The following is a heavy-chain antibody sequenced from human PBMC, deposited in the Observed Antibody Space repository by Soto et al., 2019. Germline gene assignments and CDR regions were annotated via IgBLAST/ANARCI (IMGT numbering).Heavy chain of an antibody. CDR2: SYYTGNT. J-gene: IGHJ4*02. D-gene: IGHD2-21*02. CDR1: GASITSGNYY. CDR3: ARHLPYCGGDCYSLDY. V-gene: IGHV4-39*01. Sequence: SETLCLTCTVSGASITSGNYYWGWIRQPPGKGLEWIGSSYYTGNTYYNPSLRSRVTISVDTSKNQFSLNLSSVTAADTAVYYCARHLPYCGGDCYSLDYSGQGTLVTVPQ.